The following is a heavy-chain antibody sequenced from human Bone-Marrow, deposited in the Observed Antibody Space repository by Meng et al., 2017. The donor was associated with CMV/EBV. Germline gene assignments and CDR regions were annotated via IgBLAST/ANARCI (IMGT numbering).Heavy chain of an antibody. CDR1: GGSVSSGSYY. D-gene: IGHD3-16*02. Sequence: SETLSLTCTVSGGSVSSGSYYWNWIRQPPGKGLEWIANIYYSGNTNYNPSLKSRVAISMDTSKKQFSLKLTSVTAADTAVYYCARDMNRGSQDYVRGTYRSGGVDYWGQGRLVTVSS. CDR3: ARDMNRGSQDYVRGTYRSGGVDY. CDR2: IYYSGNT. V-gene: IGHV4-61*01. J-gene: IGHJ4*02.